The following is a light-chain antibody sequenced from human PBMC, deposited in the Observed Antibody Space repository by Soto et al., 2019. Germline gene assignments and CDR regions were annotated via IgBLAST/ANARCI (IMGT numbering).Light chain of an antibody. J-gene: IGKJ1*01. CDR2: AAS. CDR3: LQVNNFPRT. V-gene: IGKV1-12*01. CDR1: QDINNR. Sequence: DIQMTQAPSSVSASVGDRVTITCRASQDINNRVAWFQQRPGRAPKYLIQAASILQSGFPSRFSATGSGTDVSHTIYSLQPEDFATYYCLQVNNFPRTFGQGTKLEIK.